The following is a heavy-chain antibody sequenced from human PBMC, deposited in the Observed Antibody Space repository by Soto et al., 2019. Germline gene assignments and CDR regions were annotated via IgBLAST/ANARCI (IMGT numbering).Heavy chain of an antibody. CDR2: ISYDGSNK. CDR3: ANDGGTFYYYYVMDV. J-gene: IGHJ6*02. Sequence: PGGSLRLSCAASGFTFSSYGMHWVRQAPGKGLEWVAVISYDGSNKYYADSVKGRFTISRDNSKNTLYLQMNSLRAEDTAVYYCANDGGTFYYYYVMDVWGQGTTVTVSS. CDR1: GFTFSSYG. V-gene: IGHV3-30*18.